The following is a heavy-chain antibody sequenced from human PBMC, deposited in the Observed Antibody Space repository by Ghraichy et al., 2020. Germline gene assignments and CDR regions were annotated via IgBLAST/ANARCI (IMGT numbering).Heavy chain of an antibody. CDR1: GSTVSGYS. D-gene: IGHD4-11*01. CDR2: ISSSSSTI. V-gene: IGHV3-48*02. Sequence: RGSLRLSCAASGSTVSGYSLNWVRQAPGKGLEWVSYISSSSSTIYYADSVKGRFSISRDNAKNSLYLLMNSLRDEDTAVYYCVRGTLYSKVWFDAWGQGTLVTVSS. CDR3: VRGTLYSKVWFDA. J-gene: IGHJ5*02.